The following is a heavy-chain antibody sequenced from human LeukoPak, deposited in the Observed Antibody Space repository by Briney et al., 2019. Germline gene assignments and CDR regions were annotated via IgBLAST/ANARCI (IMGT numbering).Heavy chain of an antibody. CDR2: IYYSGST. CDR1: GGSISSSSYY. CDR3: ARQPSIYYDSSGYVDY. J-gene: IGHJ4*02. V-gene: IGHV4-39*01. D-gene: IGHD3-22*01. Sequence: SETLSLTCTVSGGSISSSSYYWGWIRQPPGKGLEWIGSIYYSGSTYYNPSLKSRVTISLDTSKNQFSLKLSSVTAADTAVYYCARQPSIYYDSSGYVDYWGQGTLVTVSS.